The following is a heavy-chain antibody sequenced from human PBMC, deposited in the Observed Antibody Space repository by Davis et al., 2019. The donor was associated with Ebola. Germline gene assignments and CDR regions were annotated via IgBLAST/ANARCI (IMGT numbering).Heavy chain of an antibody. CDR3: AKDRPGATRSVNWFDP. D-gene: IGHD2-2*01. CDR2: INPNSGGT. Sequence: SVNVSCKASGYTFTGYYMHWVRQAPGQGLEWMGWINPNSGGTNYAQKFQGRVTMTRDTSISTAYVELSRLRSDDTAVYYCAKDRPGATRSVNWFDPWGQGTLVTVSS. J-gene: IGHJ5*02. V-gene: IGHV1-2*02. CDR1: GYTFTGYY.